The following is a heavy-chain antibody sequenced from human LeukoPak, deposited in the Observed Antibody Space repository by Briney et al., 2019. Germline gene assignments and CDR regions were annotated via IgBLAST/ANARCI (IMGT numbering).Heavy chain of an antibody. CDR2: ISGSGSNT. CDR3: AKGIGFGSGTYFYYAMDI. J-gene: IGHJ6*02. V-gene: IGHV3-23*01. D-gene: IGHD3-10*01. Sequence: GGSLRLSCAASGFTFSSYAMTWVRQAPGKGLEWVSGISGSGSNTYYADSVKGRFTISRDNSKNTQYLQMNSLRAEDTAIYYCAKGIGFGSGTYFYYAMDIWGQGTTVTVSS. CDR1: GFTFSSYA.